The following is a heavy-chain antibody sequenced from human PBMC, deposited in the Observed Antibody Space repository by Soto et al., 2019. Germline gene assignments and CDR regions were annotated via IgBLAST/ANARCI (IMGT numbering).Heavy chain of an antibody. V-gene: IGHV4-31*03. CDR3: ARGLSVTLFDN. CDR1: GGSISTGGYY. D-gene: IGHD4-17*01. CDR2: IYYSGST. J-gene: IGHJ4*02. Sequence: QVQLQESGPGLVKPSQTLSLTCTVSGGSISTGGYYWTWIRQHPGKGLEWIGYIYYSGSTYYNPSLKSRVSISVDTSKNQFSLKLSSVTAADTAVYYCARGLSVTLFDNWGQGTLVTVSS.